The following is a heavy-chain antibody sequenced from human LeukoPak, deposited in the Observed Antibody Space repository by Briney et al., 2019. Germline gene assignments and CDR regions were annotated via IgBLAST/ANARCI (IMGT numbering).Heavy chain of an antibody. CDR3: TTDPSIVVVVAAILKEKFDP. Sequence: GGSLRLSCAASGLTFSSYAMSWVRHAPGKGLEWVSAISGSSGHTYYADSVKGRFTISRDNSKNTLYLQMNSLRAEDTAVYYCTTDPSIVVVVAAILKEKFDPWGQGTLVTVSS. V-gene: IGHV3-23*01. J-gene: IGHJ5*02. D-gene: IGHD2-15*01. CDR2: ISGSSGHT. CDR1: GLTFSSYA.